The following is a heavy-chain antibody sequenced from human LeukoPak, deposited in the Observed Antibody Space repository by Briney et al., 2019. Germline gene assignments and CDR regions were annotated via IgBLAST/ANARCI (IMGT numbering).Heavy chain of an antibody. J-gene: IGHJ4*02. V-gene: IGHV3-48*04. CDR2: ISSRSSTI. D-gene: IGHD6-6*01. CDR3: AREGDKGIAARPLDY. Sequence: GGSLRLSCAASGFTFSSYSMNWVRQAPGKGLEWVSYISSRSSTIYYADSVKGRFTISRDNAKNSLYLQMNSLRAEDTAVYYCAREGDKGIAARPLDYWGQGTLVTVSS. CDR1: GFTFSSYS.